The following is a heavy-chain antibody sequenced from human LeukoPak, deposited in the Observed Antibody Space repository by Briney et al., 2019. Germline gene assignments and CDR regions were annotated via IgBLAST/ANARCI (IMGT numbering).Heavy chain of an antibody. Sequence: PSETLSLTCTVSGGSISSSSYYWGWIRQPPGKGLEWVGEINQSGSTNYNPSLKSRVTISVDTSKSQFSLKLSSVTAADTAVYYCARLHRGYQLLAWIIDYWGQGTLVTVSS. J-gene: IGHJ4*02. CDR1: GGSISSSSYY. V-gene: IGHV4-39*07. D-gene: IGHD2-2*01. CDR2: INQSGST. CDR3: ARLHRGYQLLAWIIDY.